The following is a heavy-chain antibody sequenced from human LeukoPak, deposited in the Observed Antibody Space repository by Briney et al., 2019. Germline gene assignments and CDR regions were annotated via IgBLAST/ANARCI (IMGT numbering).Heavy chain of an antibody. CDR2: IYYSGST. D-gene: IGHD1-26*01. Sequence: KSSETLSLTCTVSGGSISSSSYYWGWIRQPPGKGLEWIGSIYYSGSTYYNPSLKSRVTISVDTSKNQFSLKLSSVTAADTAVYYCARHGPMGATSPSFDPWGQGTLVTVSS. V-gene: IGHV4-39*01. CDR3: ARHGPMGATSPSFDP. J-gene: IGHJ5*02. CDR1: GGSISSSSYY.